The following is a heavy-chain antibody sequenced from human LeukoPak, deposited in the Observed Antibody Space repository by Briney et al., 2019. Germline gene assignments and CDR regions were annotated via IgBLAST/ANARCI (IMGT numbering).Heavy chain of an antibody. Sequence: GGSLRLSCAASGFTFSSYAMSWVRQAPGKGLEWVSAISGSGGSTYYADSVRGRFTISRDNSKNTLYLQMNSLGAEDTAVYYCAAYYDFWSGDYWGQGTLVTVSS. J-gene: IGHJ4*02. CDR3: AAYYDFWSGDY. V-gene: IGHV3-23*01. CDR1: GFTFSSYA. D-gene: IGHD3-3*01. CDR2: ISGSGGST.